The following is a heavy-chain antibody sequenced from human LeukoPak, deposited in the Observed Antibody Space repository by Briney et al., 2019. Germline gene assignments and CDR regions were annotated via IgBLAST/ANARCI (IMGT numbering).Heavy chain of an antibody. CDR3: ARLWCSSTSCYPEYFQH. CDR1: GGSISSYY. Sequence: PSETLSLTCTVSGGSISSYYWSWIRQPPGKGLEWIGYIYYSGSTNYNPSLKSRVTISVDTSKNQFSLKLSSVTAADTAVYYCARLWCSSTSCYPEYFQHWGQGTLVTVSS. V-gene: IGHV4-59*08. J-gene: IGHJ1*01. CDR2: IYYSGST. D-gene: IGHD2-2*01.